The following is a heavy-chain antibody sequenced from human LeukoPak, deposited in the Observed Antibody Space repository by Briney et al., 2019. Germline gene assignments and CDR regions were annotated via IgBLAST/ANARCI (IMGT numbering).Heavy chain of an antibody. CDR3: ARHNEGYCSSTSCFSGLSPYYYYGMDI. CDR1: GGSISSSSYY. V-gene: IGHV4-39*01. J-gene: IGHJ6*02. Sequence: KPSQTLSLTCTVSGGSISSSSYYWGWIRQPPGKGLEGIGSIYYSGSTYYNPSRKSRVTISVDTSKNQFSLKLSSVTAADTAVYYCARHNEGYCSSTSCFSGLSPYYYYGMDIWGQGTTVTVSS. CDR2: IYYSGST. D-gene: IGHD2-2*01.